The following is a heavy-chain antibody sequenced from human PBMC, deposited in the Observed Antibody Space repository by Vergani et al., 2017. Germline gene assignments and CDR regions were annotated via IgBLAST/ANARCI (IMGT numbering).Heavy chain of an antibody. Sequence: EVQLVESGGDLAQPGGSLTLSCVAYGLVFSDYTMSWVRQAPGRGLEWVSIISGSAPGGVTYVADSVKGRFTIFRDNSKNTLYLQMNSLRAEDTAVYYCAKLXSGRIVGPLYYFDSWGQGTLVTVSS. V-gene: IGHV3-23*04. CDR1: GLVFSDYT. CDR3: AKLXSGRIVGPLYYFDS. D-gene: IGHD1-26*01. J-gene: IGHJ4*02. CDR2: ISGSAPGGVT.